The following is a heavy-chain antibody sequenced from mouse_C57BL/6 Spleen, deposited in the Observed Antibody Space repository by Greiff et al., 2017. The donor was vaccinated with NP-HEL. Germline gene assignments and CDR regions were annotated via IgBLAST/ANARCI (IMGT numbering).Heavy chain of an antibody. Sequence: VQLQQSGPALFQPGASVKISCKASGYSFTDYNMNWVKQSNGKSLEWIGVINPNYGTTSYNQKFKGKATLTVDQSSSTAYMQLNSLTSEDSAVYYCAPYYYGSRFAYWGQGTLVTVSA. V-gene: IGHV1-39*01. D-gene: IGHD1-1*01. CDR3: APYYYGSRFAY. CDR1: GYSFTDYN. J-gene: IGHJ3*01. CDR2: INPNYGTT.